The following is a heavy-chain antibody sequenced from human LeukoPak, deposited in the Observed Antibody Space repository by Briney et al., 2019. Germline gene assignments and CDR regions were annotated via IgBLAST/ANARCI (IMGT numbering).Heavy chain of an antibody. CDR1: GGSISSSSYY. CDR3: ARGAMGGANWFDP. CDR2: IFYSGST. V-gene: IGHV4-39*01. J-gene: IGHJ5*02. Sequence: SETLSLTCTVSGGSISSSSYYWGWIRQPPGKGLEWIGSIFYSGSTFYNPSLKSRVTISVDTSKNQFSPKLSSVTAADTAVFYRARGAMGGANWFDPWGQGTLVTVSS. D-gene: IGHD5-18*01.